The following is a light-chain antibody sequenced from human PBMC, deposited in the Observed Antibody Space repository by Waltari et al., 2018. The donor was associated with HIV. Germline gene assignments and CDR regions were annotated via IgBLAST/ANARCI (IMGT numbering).Light chain of an antibody. J-gene: IGLJ3*02. Sequence: QSVLTQPPSASGTPGQGVSISCSGSNSNIGSNTVNWYRQLPGTAPNLLIYSNNPRPSWVPYRVAGSKSCTSASLAISGLQSEDEADYYCAAWDDSLSWVFGRGTKLTVL. CDR3: AAWDDSLSWV. CDR2: SNN. CDR1: NSNIGSNT. V-gene: IGLV1-44*01.